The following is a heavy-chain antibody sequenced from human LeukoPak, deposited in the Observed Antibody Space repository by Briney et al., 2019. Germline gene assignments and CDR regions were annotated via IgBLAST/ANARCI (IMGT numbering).Heavy chain of an antibody. Sequence: SETLSLTCAVYGGSFSGYYWSWIRQPPGKGLEWIGEINHSGSTNYNPSLKSRVTISVDTSKNQFSLRLSSVTAADTAVYYCASVYDSSGFYPFWGQGTLVTVSS. CDR2: INHSGST. D-gene: IGHD3-22*01. CDR3: ASVYDSSGFYPF. V-gene: IGHV4-34*01. CDR1: GGSFSGYY. J-gene: IGHJ4*02.